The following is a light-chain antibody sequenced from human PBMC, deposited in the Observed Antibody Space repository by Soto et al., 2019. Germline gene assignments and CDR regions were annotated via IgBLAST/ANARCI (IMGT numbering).Light chain of an antibody. J-gene: IGKJ1*01. Sequence: PANLSLSPGERATLSCRASQSVSSYLAWYQQKPGQAPRLLIYDASNRATGIPARFSGSGSGTDFTLTISSLQSEDYAVYYCQQYRNWPRTFGQGTKVDIK. CDR2: DAS. V-gene: IGKV3-11*01. CDR1: QSVSSY. CDR3: QQYRNWPRT.